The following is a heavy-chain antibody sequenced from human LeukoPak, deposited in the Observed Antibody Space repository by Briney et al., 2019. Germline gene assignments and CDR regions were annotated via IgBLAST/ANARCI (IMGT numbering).Heavy chain of an antibody. Sequence: ETLSLTCSVSGDSVSRSDYYWDWIRQPPGKGLEWIGTIYYSGRTYYSPSLKSQVTMSVDTSNNQFSLNLRSVTAADTAVYYCAREGQQLVPYYMDVWGKGTTVTVSS. CDR2: IYYSGRT. J-gene: IGHJ6*03. V-gene: IGHV4-39*01. D-gene: IGHD6-13*01. CDR1: GDSVSRSDYY. CDR3: AREGQQLVPYYMDV.